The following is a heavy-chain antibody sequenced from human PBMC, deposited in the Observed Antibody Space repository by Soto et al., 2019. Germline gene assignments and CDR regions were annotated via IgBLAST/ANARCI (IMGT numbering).Heavy chain of an antibody. Sequence: EVQLLESGGGLVQPGGSLRLSCAASGFTFSSYAMSWVRQAPGKGLEWVSAISGSGGSTYYADSVKGRFPISRDHSKNTLHLQMNSLRAEDTAVYYGASRPDYYGMDVWGQGTTVTVTS. V-gene: IGHV3-23*01. CDR2: ISGSGGST. CDR3: ASRPDYYGMDV. D-gene: IGHD6-6*01. J-gene: IGHJ6*02. CDR1: GFTFSSYA.